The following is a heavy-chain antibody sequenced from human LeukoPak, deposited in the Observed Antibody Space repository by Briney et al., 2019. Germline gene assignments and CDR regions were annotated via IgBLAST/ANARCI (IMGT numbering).Heavy chain of an antibody. D-gene: IGHD6-19*01. CDR3: ARDSSGWWYFDL. Sequence: PSETLSLTCTVSGGSISSYYWSWIRQPPGKGLEWIGYIYYSGSTNYNPSLKSRVTISVDTSKSQFSLKLSSVTAADTAVYCCARDSSGWWYFDLWGRGTLLTVSS. J-gene: IGHJ2*01. V-gene: IGHV4-59*01. CDR2: IYYSGST. CDR1: GGSISSYY.